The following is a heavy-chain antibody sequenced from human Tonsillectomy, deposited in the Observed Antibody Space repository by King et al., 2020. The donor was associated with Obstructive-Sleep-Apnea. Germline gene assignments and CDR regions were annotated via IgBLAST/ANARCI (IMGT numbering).Heavy chain of an antibody. V-gene: IGHV3-13*04. CDR1: GFTFSSYD. CDR3: ARVDCGGGSCRFDY. CDR2: IGTAGDT. J-gene: IGHJ4*02. D-gene: IGHD2-15*01. Sequence: VQLVESGGGLVQPGGSLRLSCAASGFTFSSYDMHWVRQATGKGLEWVSAIGTAGDTYYPGSVKGRFTISRENAKNSLYLQMNSLRAGDTAVYYCARVDCGGGSCRFDYWGQGTLVTVSS.